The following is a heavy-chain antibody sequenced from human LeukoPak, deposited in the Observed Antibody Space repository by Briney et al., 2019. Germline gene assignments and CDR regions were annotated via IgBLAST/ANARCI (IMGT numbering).Heavy chain of an antibody. J-gene: IGHJ4*02. D-gene: IGHD3-10*01. V-gene: IGHV3-23*01. CDR2: ISGSGGST. Sequence: GGSLRLSCAASGFTFTNYAMSWVRQAPGKGLEWVSTISGSGGSTYYADSVKGRFTISRDNSKNTLYLQVNSLRAEDTAVYYCANKWASGIDYWGQATLVTVS. CDR3: ANKWASGIDY. CDR1: GFTFTNYA.